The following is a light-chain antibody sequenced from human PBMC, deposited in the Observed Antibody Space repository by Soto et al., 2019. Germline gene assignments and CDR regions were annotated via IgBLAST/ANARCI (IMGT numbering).Light chain of an antibody. Sequence: DIVMAQSPDSLAVSLGERATINCKSSQSVLFSSNNKNYLAWYQQKPGQPPKLLVYWASTGASGVPDRFIGSGSGTDFTLTISSLQAEDVAVYYCQQYYITPFSFGPGTKVDIK. CDR3: QQYYITPFS. CDR2: WAS. V-gene: IGKV4-1*01. CDR1: QSVLFSSNNKNY. J-gene: IGKJ3*01.